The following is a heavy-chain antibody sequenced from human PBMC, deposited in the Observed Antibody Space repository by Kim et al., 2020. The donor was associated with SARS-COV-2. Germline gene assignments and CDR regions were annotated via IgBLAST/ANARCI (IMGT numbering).Heavy chain of an antibody. CDR3: ARDGAAAAGTGDYFDY. CDR2: ISTYNGNT. CDR1: GYTFTSYG. J-gene: IGHJ4*02. Sequence: ASVKVSCKASGYTFTSYGITWVRQAPGQGLEWMGWISTYNGNTKYAQNFQGRVTMTSDTSTSTAYMVLRSLRSDDMAVYYCARDGAAAAGTGDYFDYWGPGTLFTVSS. D-gene: IGHD6-13*01. V-gene: IGHV1-18*03.